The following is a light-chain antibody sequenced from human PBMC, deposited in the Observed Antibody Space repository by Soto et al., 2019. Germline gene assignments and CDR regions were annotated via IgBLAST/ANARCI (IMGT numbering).Light chain of an antibody. CDR2: DVS. Sequence: QSVLTQPASVSGSPGQSITLSCTGTGSDVGAYNYVSWYQQHPGKAPKLMIYDVSNRPSGVSNRFSVSKSGNTASLTISGLQGEDEADYYCSSYRNSETLVFGTGTKVTVL. CDR1: GSDVGAYNY. J-gene: IGLJ1*01. V-gene: IGLV2-14*01. CDR3: SSYRNSETLV.